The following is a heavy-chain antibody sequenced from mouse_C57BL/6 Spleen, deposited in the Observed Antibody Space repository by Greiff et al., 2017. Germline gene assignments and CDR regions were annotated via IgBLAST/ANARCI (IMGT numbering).Heavy chain of an antibody. CDR3: ARNEGYYFDY. J-gene: IGHJ2*01. V-gene: IGHV1-80*01. CDR1: GYAFSSYW. CDR2: IYPGDGDT. Sequence: QVQLQQSGAELVKPGASVKISCKASGYAFSSYWMNWVKQRPGKGLEWIGQIYPGDGDTNSNGKFKGKATLTADKSSSTAYRQLSSLTSEDSAVYFCARNEGYYFDYWGQGTTLTVAS.